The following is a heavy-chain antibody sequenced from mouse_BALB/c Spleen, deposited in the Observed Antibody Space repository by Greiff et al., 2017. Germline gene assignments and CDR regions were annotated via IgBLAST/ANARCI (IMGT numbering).Heavy chain of an antibody. CDR1: GFTFSSYG. V-gene: IGHV5-6*01. J-gene: IGHJ2*01. CDR2: ISSGGSYT. Sequence: EVQVVESGGDLVKPGGSLKLSCAASGFTFSSYGMSWVRQTPDKRLEWVATISSGGSYTYYPDSVKGRFTISRDNAKNTLYLQMSSLKSEDTAMYYCARHALYDDVLFDYWGQGTTLTVSS. D-gene: IGHD2-4*01. CDR3: ARHALYDDVLFDY.